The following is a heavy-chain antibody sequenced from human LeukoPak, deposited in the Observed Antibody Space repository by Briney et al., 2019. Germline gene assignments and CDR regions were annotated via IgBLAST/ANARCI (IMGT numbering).Heavy chain of an antibody. CDR3: AKVSGGGLYYDGMDV. CDR1: GCTFSNYA. CDR2: ISGSGGTT. D-gene: IGHD1-14*01. J-gene: IGHJ6*02. V-gene: IGHV3-23*01. Sequence: GGSLRLSCAASGCTFSNYAMNWVRQAPGKGLEWVSVISGSGGTTYYADSVKGRFTISRDSSKNTLYLQMNSLRAEDTAVYYCAKVSGGGLYYDGMDVWGQGTTVTVSS.